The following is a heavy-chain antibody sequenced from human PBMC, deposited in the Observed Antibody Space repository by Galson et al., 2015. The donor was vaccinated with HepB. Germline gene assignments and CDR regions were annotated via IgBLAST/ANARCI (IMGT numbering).Heavy chain of an antibody. Sequence: SLRLSCEASGFTFSNAWMSWVRQAPGKGLEWVGRIKSKTDGGTTDYAAPVKGRFTISRDDSKNTLYLQMNSLKTEDTAVYYCTTDRALLWFGELSFDYWGQGTLVTVSS. CDR3: TTDRALLWFGELSFDY. D-gene: IGHD3-10*01. CDR1: GFTFSNAW. CDR2: IKSKTDGGTT. J-gene: IGHJ4*02. V-gene: IGHV3-15*01.